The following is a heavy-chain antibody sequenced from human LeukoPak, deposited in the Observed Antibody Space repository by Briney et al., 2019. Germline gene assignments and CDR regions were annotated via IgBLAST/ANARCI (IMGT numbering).Heavy chain of an antibody. J-gene: IGHJ4*02. CDR3: ARQGHQIAAVGATTLFDY. V-gene: IGHV4-59*08. CDR1: GGSINSYY. D-gene: IGHD6-13*01. Sequence: SQTLSLTCTVSGGSINSYYWSWIRQPPGKGLEWIGYIYYSGSTNYNPSLKSRVTISVDTSKNQFSLKLSSVTAADTAVYYCARQGHQIAAVGATTLFDYWGQGTLVTVSS. CDR2: IYYSGST.